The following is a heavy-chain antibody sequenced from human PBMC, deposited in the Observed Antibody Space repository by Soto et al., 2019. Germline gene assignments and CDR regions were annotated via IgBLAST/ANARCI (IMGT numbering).Heavy chain of an antibody. J-gene: IGHJ5*02. V-gene: IGHV3-23*01. D-gene: IGHD3-10*01. CDR2: ISGGGGVST. CDR1: GFTFSSYA. Sequence: EVQLLESGGGLVQPGGSLTLSCAASGFTFSSYAMTWVRQAPGKGLEWVSGISGGGGVSTYYADSVKVRFTISRDNSMNTLYLQMNRLRAEDTAVYYCAKDAISMVRGVNNWFDPWGQGTLVTVSS. CDR3: AKDAISMVRGVNNWFDP.